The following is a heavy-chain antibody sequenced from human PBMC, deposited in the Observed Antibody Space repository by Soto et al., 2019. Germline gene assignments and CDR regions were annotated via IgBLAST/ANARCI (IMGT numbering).Heavy chain of an antibody. Sequence: SETLSLTCAVYGGSFSGYYWSWIRQPPGKGLEWIGEINHSGSTNYNPSLKSRVTISVDTSKNQFSLKLSSVTAADTAVYYCAREIRRYSSSSGLDYWGQGTLVTVS. CDR1: GGSFSGYY. J-gene: IGHJ4*02. CDR2: INHSGST. D-gene: IGHD6-6*01. CDR3: AREIRRYSSSSGLDY. V-gene: IGHV4-34*01.